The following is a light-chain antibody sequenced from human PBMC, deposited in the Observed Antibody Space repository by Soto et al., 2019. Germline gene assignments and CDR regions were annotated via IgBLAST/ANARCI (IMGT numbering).Light chain of an antibody. CDR2: KAS. V-gene: IGKV1-5*03. CDR3: QQDGSYPLT. CDR1: QSISGW. Sequence: DIQMTQSPSTLSASVGDRVTITCRASQSISGWLAWYQHKPGKVPKLLIYKASSLESGVPSRFSGSGPGTEFTLTISSLQPDDLATYYGQQDGSYPLTSGGGTKVEIK. J-gene: IGKJ4*01.